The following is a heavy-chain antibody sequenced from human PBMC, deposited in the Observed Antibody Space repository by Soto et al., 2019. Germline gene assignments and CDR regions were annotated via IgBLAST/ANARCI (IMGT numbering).Heavy chain of an antibody. CDR1: GFTFSSYE. CDR2: ISSSGSTI. CDR3: ARGRFRRDSSGSGHPNWFDP. J-gene: IGHJ5*02. V-gene: IGHV3-48*03. Sequence: GGSLRLSCAASGFTFSSYEMNWVRQAPGQGLEWVSYISSSGSTIYYADSVKGRFTTSRDNAKNSLYLQMNSLRAEDTAVYYCARGRFRRDSSGSGHPNWFDPWGQGTLVTVSS. D-gene: IGHD3-22*01.